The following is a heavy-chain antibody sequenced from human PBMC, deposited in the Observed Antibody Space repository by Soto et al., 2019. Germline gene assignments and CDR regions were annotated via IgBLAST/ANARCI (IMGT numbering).Heavy chain of an antibody. Sequence: GESLKISCKGSGYSFTSYWIAWVRQMPGKGLEWMGIIYRGDSDIRYSPSFQGQVTISADKSISTAYLQWSSLKASDTAIYYCARRGSTGSFDYWGQGTLVTVSS. J-gene: IGHJ4*02. CDR1: GYSFTSYW. D-gene: IGHD2-8*02. V-gene: IGHV5-51*01. CDR2: IYRGDSDI. CDR3: ARRGSTGSFDY.